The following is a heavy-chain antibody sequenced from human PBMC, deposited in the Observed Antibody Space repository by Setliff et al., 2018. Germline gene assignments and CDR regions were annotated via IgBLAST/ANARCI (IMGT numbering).Heavy chain of an antibody. D-gene: IGHD3-22*01. CDR2: VDPDDGET. Sequence: ASVKVSCKVSGYTFTNYFIHWVRQAPGKGLEWMGFVDPDDGETVYAEEFQGRVAMTADTSTDTAYLQLSGLRSDDTAVYYCARGIYYFDIMGDPWGQGTLVTVFS. J-gene: IGHJ5*02. V-gene: IGHV1-69-2*01. CDR1: GYTFTNYF. CDR3: ARGIYYFDIMGDP.